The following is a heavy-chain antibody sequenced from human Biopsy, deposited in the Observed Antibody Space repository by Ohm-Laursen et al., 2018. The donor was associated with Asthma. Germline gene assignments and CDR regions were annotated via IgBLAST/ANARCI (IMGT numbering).Heavy chain of an antibody. CDR3: ARAGALIVGATMGY. V-gene: IGHV1-46*01. Sequence: SVKASCTASGYTFTSSYMNWVRQAPGQGLEWMGIINPSGGSTSYAQKFQGRVTMTRDTSTSTVYMELSSLRSEDTAVYYCARAGALIVGATMGYWGQGTLVTVSS. D-gene: IGHD1-26*01. J-gene: IGHJ4*02. CDR2: INPSGGST. CDR1: GYTFTSSY.